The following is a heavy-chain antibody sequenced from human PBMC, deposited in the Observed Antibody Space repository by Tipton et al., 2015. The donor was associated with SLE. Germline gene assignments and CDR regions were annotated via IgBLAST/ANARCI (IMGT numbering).Heavy chain of an antibody. D-gene: IGHD6-25*01. CDR1: GGSISSYY. J-gene: IGHJ4*02. CDR2: IYYSGST. Sequence: TLSLTCTVSGGSISSYYWSWIRQPPGKGLEWIGYIYYSGSTNYNPSLKSRVTISVDTSKNHLSLKLTSVTAADTAVYYCARGGRAPFDYWGQGTLVTVSS. V-gene: IGHV4-59*12. CDR3: ARGGRAPFDY.